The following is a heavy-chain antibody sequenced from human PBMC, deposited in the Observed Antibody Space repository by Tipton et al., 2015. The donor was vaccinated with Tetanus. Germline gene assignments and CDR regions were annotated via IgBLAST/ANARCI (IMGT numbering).Heavy chain of an antibody. D-gene: IGHD2-8*01. Sequence: TLSLTCTVSGGSITSNYWTWIRQPAGKGLEWIGRIYAPGITNYNPSLKSRVSMSVDTSKNQFSLRLSSVTAADTAVYYCARANGPGSYLDYWGQGTLVTVSS. CDR1: GGSITSNY. J-gene: IGHJ4*02. CDR2: IYAPGIT. V-gene: IGHV4-4*07. CDR3: ARANGPGSYLDY.